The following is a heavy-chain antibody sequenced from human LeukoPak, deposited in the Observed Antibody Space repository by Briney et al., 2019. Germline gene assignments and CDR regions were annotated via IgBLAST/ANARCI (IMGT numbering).Heavy chain of an antibody. D-gene: IGHD3-3*01. V-gene: IGHV3-7*03. CDR2: IKDDGSDK. Sequence: GGSLRLSCGASGFTFRNFWMNRVRQAPGKGLEWVANIKDDGSDKYYVDSVKGRFTISKDNAKNSLFLQMDSLRAEDTALYYCAKDTGRPTDAITMEDNAFDIWGQGTMVTVSS. CDR1: GFTFRNFW. CDR3: AKDTGRPTDAITMEDNAFDI. J-gene: IGHJ3*02.